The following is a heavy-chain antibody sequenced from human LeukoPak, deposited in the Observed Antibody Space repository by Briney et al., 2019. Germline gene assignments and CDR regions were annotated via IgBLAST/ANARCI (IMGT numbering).Heavy chain of an antibody. V-gene: IGHV3-23*01. D-gene: IGHD3-10*01. CDR2: ISGSGDST. CDR3: AKNRKFGDLVYYYYYMDV. J-gene: IGHJ6*03. CDR1: GFTFSSCA. Sequence: GGSLRLSCAASGFTFSSCAMNWVRQAPGKGLEWVSLISGSGDSTYYPHSVKGRFTISRDNSKNTLYLQVNSLRAEDTAVYFCAKNRKFGDLVYYYYYMDVWGKGTTVTVSS.